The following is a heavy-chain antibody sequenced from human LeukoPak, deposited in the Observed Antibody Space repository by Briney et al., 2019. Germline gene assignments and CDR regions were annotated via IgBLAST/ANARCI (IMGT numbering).Heavy chain of an antibody. CDR1: GFTFSSNA. J-gene: IGHJ4*02. CDR2: IRGNGGGT. D-gene: IGHD1-1*01. CDR3: SNGQKLDDGVLES. V-gene: IGHV3-23*01. Sequence: GGSLRLSCAASGFTFSSNAMTWVRQAPGKGLEWVSTIRGNGGGTHYAESLRGRFTISRDNSKSTVYLQMNSLSAEDTAIYYCSNGQKLDDGVLESGGRGTLVPVSP.